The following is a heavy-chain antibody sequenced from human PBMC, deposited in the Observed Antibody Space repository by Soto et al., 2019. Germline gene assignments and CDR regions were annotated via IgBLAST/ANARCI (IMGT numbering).Heavy chain of an antibody. CDR1: GGSISSGGYS. V-gene: IGHV4-30-2*01. D-gene: IGHD3-16*01. CDR3: ARALMGGIYYYYGMDV. J-gene: IGHJ6*02. CDR2: IYHSGST. Sequence: SETLSLTCAVSGGSISSGGYSWSWIRQPPGKGLEWIGYIYHSGSTYYNPSLKSRVTISVDRSKNQFSLKLSSVTAADTAVYYCARALMGGIYYYYGMDVWGQGTTVTVSS.